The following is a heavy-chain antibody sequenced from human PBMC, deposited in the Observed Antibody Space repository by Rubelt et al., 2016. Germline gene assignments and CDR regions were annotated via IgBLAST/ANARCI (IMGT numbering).Heavy chain of an antibody. CDR2: ISAYNGNT. CDR3: ARDSDSSGYQTWTYNWFDP. J-gene: IGHJ5*02. D-gene: IGHD3-22*01. Sequence: QVQLVQSGAEVKKPGASVKVSCKASGYTFTSYGISWVRQAPGQGLEWMGWISAYNGNTNYAQKLQGRVTMTTDTSTSTAYMELRSLRSDDTAVYYCARDSDSSGYQTWTYNWFDPWGQGTLVTVSS. CDR1: GYTFTSYG. V-gene: IGHV1-18*01.